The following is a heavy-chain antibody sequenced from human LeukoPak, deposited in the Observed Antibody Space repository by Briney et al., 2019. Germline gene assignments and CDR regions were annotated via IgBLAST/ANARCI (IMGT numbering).Heavy chain of an antibody. CDR1: GFTVSSNY. V-gene: IGHV3-53*01. CDR2: IYSGGST. D-gene: IGHD3-16*02. Sequence: GGSLRLSCAASGFTVSSNYMSWARQAPGKGLEWVSVIYSGGSTYYADSVKGRFTISRDNSKNTLYLQMNSLRAEDTAVYYCAREPVYDYVWGSYRDYWGQGTLVTVSS. J-gene: IGHJ4*02. CDR3: AREPVYDYVWGSYRDY.